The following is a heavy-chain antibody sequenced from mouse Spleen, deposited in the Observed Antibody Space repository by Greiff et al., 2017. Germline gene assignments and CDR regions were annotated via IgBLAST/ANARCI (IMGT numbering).Heavy chain of an antibody. CDR2: ISSGGGST. J-gene: IGHJ2*01. V-gene: IGHV5-12-1*01. Sequence: EVKLMESGGGLVKPGGSLKLSCAASGFAFSSYDMSWVRQTPEKRLEWVAYISSGGGSTYYPDTVKGRFTISRDNARNILYLQMSSLRSEDTAMYYCARKKSGVFDYWGQGTTLTVSS. CDR3: ARKKSGVFDY. D-gene: IGHD1-3*01. CDR1: GFAFSSYD.